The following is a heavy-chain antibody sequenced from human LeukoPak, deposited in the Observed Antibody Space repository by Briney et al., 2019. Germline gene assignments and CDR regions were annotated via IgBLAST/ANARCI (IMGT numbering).Heavy chain of an antibody. CDR3: AKWRRGGWSLDY. D-gene: IGHD6-19*01. CDR1: GFTFSSYW. J-gene: IGHJ4*02. V-gene: IGHV3-30*02. CDR2: IRTDGSNK. Sequence: GGSLRLSCEASGFTFSSYWMNWVRQAPGKGLDWVTFIRTDGSNKYYADSVKGRFTISRDNFKNTLYLQMNSLRAEDTAVYYCAKWRRGGWSLDYWGQGTLVTVSS.